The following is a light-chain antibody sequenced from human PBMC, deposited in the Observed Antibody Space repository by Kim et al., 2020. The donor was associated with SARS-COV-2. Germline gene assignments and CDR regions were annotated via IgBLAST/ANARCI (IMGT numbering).Light chain of an antibody. CDR1: QSVSSY. Sequence: EIVLTQSPATLSLSPGERATLSCTASQSVSSYLAWYQQKPGQAPRLLIYDAFNRASGIPARFSGSGFGTDFTLTISSLEPEDFAVYYCQQRSNWPLTFGQGTKVDIK. J-gene: IGKJ1*01. V-gene: IGKV3-11*01. CDR3: QQRSNWPLT. CDR2: DAF.